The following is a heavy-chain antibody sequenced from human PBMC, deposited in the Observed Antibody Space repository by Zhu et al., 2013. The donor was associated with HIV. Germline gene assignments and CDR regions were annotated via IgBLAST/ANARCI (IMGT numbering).Heavy chain of an antibody. D-gene: IGHD3-3*01. J-gene: IGHJ5*02. CDR3: ARLEYYDFWSDLNWFDP. CDR1: GGTFSSYA. CDR2: IIPIFGTA. Sequence: QVQLVQSGAEVKKPGSSVKVSCKASGGTFSSYAISWVRQAPGQGLEWMGGIIPIFGTANYAQKFQGRVTITADKSTSTAYMELSSLRSEDTAVYYCARLEYYDFWSDLNWFDPWGPGNPGHRLL. V-gene: IGHV1-69*06.